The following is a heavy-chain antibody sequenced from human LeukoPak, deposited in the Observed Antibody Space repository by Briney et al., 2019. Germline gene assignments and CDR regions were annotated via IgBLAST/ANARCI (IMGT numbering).Heavy chain of an antibody. Sequence: PGGSLRLSCTVSGLTFGDYAVSWVRQAPGKGLEWVAVMSHDGNNKYYADSVKGRFTISRDNSKNTLYLQMNSLRAEDTAVYYCAKDGASGANDYYYYGMDVWGQGTTVTVSS. CDR2: MSHDGNNK. D-gene: IGHD4/OR15-4a*01. CDR3: AKDGASGANDYYYYGMDV. CDR1: GLTFGDYA. J-gene: IGHJ6*02. V-gene: IGHV3-30*04.